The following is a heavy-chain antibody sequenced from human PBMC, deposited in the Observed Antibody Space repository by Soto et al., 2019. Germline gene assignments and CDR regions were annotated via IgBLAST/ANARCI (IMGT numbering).Heavy chain of an antibody. CDR2: IYYSGST. CDR3: ARLDYDFWSGYYTGMDY. J-gene: IGHJ4*02. D-gene: IGHD3-3*01. V-gene: IGHV4-59*01. Sequence: QVQLQESGPGLVKPSETLSLTCTVSGGSISSYYWSWIRQPPGKGLEWIGYIYYSGSTNYNPSLKSRVTISVDTSKNQFSLKLSSVTAADTAVYYCARLDYDFWSGYYTGMDYWGQGTLVTVSS. CDR1: GGSISSYY.